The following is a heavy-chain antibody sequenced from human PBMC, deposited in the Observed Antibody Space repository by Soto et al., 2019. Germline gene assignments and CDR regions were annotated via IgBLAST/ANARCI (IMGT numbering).Heavy chain of an antibody. CDR1: GGSISSGGYY. CDR3: ARRRPVRGQGCYFDY. J-gene: IGHJ4*02. V-gene: IGHV4-31*03. Sequence: TLSLTCTVSGGSISSGGYYWSWIRQHPGKGLEWIGYIYYSGSTYYNPSLKSRVTISVDTSKNQFSLKLSSVTAADTAVYYCARRRPVRGQGCYFDYWGQGTLVTVSS. D-gene: IGHD3-10*02. CDR2: IYYSGST.